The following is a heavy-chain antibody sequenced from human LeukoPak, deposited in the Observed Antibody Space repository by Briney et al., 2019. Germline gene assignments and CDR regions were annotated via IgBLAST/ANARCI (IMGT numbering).Heavy chain of an antibody. J-gene: IGHJ4*02. CDR1: GFTFSTYA. D-gene: IGHD6-19*01. Sequence: GGSLRLSCADSGFTFSTYAMHWVRQAPGKGLEWVAVISYDGSSTYYADSVRGRFTISRDNSKNTLYLQMNSLKAEDTAVYYCARDRVRYSSGWYFGYWGQGILVTVSS. V-gene: IGHV3-30*01. CDR3: ARDRVRYSSGWYFGY. CDR2: ISYDGSST.